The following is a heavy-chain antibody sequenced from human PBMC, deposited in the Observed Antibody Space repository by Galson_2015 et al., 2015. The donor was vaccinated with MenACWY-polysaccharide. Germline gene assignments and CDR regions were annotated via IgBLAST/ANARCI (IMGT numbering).Heavy chain of an antibody. V-gene: IGHV3-74*01. CDR2: VNTDGSYT. CDR1: GFPFSDYW. Sequence: SLRLSCAGSGFPFSDYWVHWVRHAPGKGLVWVARVNTDGSYTNFADSVKGRATISRDNAKSSLYLQMNSLRVEDTAVYYCTRGWSEGFDPWDQGTQVTVSS. J-gene: IGHJ5*02. D-gene: IGHD2-8*01. CDR3: TRGWSEGFDP.